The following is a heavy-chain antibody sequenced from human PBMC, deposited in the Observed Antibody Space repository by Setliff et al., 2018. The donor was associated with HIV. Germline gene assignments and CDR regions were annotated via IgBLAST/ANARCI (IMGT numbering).Heavy chain of an antibody. Sequence: SETLSLTCTVSGGSISSSSYYWTWIRQSPGRGLEWIGEINHKGVTNYSPSLMRRATISAETSKNQFSLRLSSVTAADTALYFCTRAQIAAPRPFDYWGQGTLVTVSS. V-gene: IGHV4-39*01. CDR1: GGSISSSSYY. CDR2: INHKGVT. D-gene: IGHD2-21*01. J-gene: IGHJ4*02. CDR3: TRAQIAAPRPFDY.